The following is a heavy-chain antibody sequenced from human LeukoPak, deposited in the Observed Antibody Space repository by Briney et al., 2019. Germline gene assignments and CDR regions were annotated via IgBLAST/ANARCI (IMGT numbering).Heavy chain of an antibody. CDR1: GGSISSYY. J-gene: IGHJ4*02. Sequence: SETLSLTCTVSGGSISSYYWSWIRQPPGKGLEWIGYIYYSGSTNYNPSLKSRVTISVDTSKNQFSLKLSSVTAADTAVYYCARDGCSGGSRYSRGFDYWGQGTLVTVSS. CDR3: ARDGCSGGSRYSRGFDY. D-gene: IGHD2-15*01. CDR2: IYYSGST. V-gene: IGHV4-59*01.